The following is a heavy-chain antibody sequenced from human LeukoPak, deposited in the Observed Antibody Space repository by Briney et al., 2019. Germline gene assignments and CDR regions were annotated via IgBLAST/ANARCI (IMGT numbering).Heavy chain of an antibody. D-gene: IGHD3-10*01. CDR3: ARDGGYGSGSYHFDY. V-gene: IGHV4-59*06. J-gene: IGHJ4*02. CDR2: IYYSGST. CDR1: GGSISSYY. Sequence: SETLSLTCTVSGGSISSYYWSWIRQHPGKGLEWIGYIYYSGSTYYNPSLKSRVTISVDTSKSQFSLELSSVTAADTAVYYCARDGGYGSGSYHFDYWGQGTLVTVSS.